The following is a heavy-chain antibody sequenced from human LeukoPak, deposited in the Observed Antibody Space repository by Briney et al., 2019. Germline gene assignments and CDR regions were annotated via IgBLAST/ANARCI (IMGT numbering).Heavy chain of an antibody. Sequence: ASETLSLTCTVSGGSISSGSYYWSWIRQPAGKGLEWIGRIYTSGSTNYNPSLKSRVTISVDTSKNQFSLKLSSVTAADTAVYYCARGIADSSGWKLYYFDYWGQGTLVTVSS. J-gene: IGHJ4*02. CDR2: IYTSGST. D-gene: IGHD6-19*01. V-gene: IGHV4-61*02. CDR1: GGSISSGSYY. CDR3: ARGIADSSGWKLYYFDY.